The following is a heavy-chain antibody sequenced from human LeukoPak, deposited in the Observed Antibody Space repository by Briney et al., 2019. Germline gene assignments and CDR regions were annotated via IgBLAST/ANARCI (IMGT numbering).Heavy chain of an antibody. CDR3: ASGYCSGGSCYSGHY. V-gene: IGHV1-46*01. CDR1: GGTFSSYA. J-gene: IGHJ4*02. CDR2: INPSGGST. Sequence: GASVKVSCKASGGTFSSYAISWVRQAPGQGLEWMGIINPSGGSTSYAQKFQGRVTMTRDTSTSTVYMELSSLRSEDTAVYYCASGYCSGGSCYSGHYWGQGTLVTVSS. D-gene: IGHD2-15*01.